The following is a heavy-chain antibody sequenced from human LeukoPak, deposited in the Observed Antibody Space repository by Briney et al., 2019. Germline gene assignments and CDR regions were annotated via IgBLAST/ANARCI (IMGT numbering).Heavy chain of an antibody. Sequence: SENLSLTCTVFGGSISSYYWNWIRQPAGKGLEWIGRIYAGGRSNYNPSLRSRVTISVDTSKNQFSLRLSSVTATDTGVYYCASDHSGWLGLGYWGQGTLVSVSS. D-gene: IGHD6-19*01. CDR1: GGSISSYY. CDR2: IYAGGRS. V-gene: IGHV4-4*07. J-gene: IGHJ4*02. CDR3: ASDHSGWLGLGY.